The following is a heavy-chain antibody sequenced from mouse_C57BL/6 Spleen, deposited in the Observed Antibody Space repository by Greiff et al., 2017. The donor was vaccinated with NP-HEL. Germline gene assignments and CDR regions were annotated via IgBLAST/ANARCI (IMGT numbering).Heavy chain of an antibody. V-gene: IGHV1-82*01. D-gene: IGHD1-1*01. CDR2: IYPGDGDT. CDR1: GYAFSSSW. CDR3: ARKGAFTTVVAEGFDY. Sequence: QVQLQQSGPELVKPGASVKISCKASGYAFSSSWMNWVKQRPGKGLEWIGRIYPGDGDTNYNGKFKGKATLTADKSSSTDYMQLSSLTSEDSAVYFCARKGAFTTVVAEGFDYWGQGTTLTVSS. J-gene: IGHJ2*01.